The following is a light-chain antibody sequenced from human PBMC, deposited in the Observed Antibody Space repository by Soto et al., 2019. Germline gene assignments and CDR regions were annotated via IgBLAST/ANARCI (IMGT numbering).Light chain of an antibody. Sequence: QSALTQPASVSGSPGQSITISCTGTSSDVGAYNYVSWYQQHPDKAPKLIIYEVSNRPSGVSYRFSGSKSGNTASLTISGIQAEDEADYYCNTYTTDSTYVFGTGTKLTVL. CDR2: EVS. J-gene: IGLJ1*01. CDR3: NTYTTDSTYV. V-gene: IGLV2-14*01. CDR1: SSDVGAYNY.